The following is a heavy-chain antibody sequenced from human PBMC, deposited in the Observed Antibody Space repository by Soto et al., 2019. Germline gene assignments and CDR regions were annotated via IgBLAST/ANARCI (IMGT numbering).Heavy chain of an antibody. J-gene: IGHJ4*02. CDR2: ISGYTGNT. CDR1: GYTFTSYG. D-gene: IGHD1-1*01. V-gene: IGHV1-18*01. CDR3: AKGTGTTSEASLFDY. Sequence: GASVKVSCKASGYTFTSYGINWVRQAPGQGLEWMGWISGYTGNTNYAQKLQGRVTMTTDKSTSTAYMELRSLISDDTAMYYCAKGTGTTSEASLFDYWAQGTLVTVSS.